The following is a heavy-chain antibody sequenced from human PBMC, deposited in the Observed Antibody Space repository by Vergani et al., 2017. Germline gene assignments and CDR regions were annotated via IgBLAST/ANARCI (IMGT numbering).Heavy chain of an antibody. V-gene: IGHV4-34*01. D-gene: IGHD6-13*01. CDR2: INHSGST. CDR3: ARDCVVAAAPGYFDL. J-gene: IGHJ2*01. CDR1: GGSFSGYY. Sequence: QVQLQQWGAGLLKPSETLSLTCAVYGGSFSGYYWSWIRQPPGKGLEWIGEINHSGSTNYNPSLKSRVTISVDTSKNQFSLKLSSVTAADTDVYYCARDCVVAAAPGYFDLWGRGTLVTVSS.